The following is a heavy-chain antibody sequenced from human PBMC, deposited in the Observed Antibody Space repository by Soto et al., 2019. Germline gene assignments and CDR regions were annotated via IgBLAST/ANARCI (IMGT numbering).Heavy chain of an antibody. Sequence: PSETLSLTCSVSGGSTSSYYWSWIRQPPGKGLEWIGYIYYSGSTDYSPSLKSRVTMSIDTSQNQVSLKLTSVTTADTAVYYCAATHRYWGQGTMGTVSS. CDR2: IYYSGST. J-gene: IGHJ4*02. CDR1: GGSTSSYY. V-gene: IGHV4-59*01. CDR3: AATHRY.